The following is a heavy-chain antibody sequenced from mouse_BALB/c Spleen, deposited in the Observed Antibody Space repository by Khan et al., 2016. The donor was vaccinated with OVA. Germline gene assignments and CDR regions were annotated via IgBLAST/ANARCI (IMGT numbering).Heavy chain of an antibody. D-gene: IGHD1-2*01. CDR2: IGKTASGYTK. Sequence: EVELVESGGGLVEPGGSLRLSCATSGFTFSDYYMSWVRQPPGKALEWLGCIGKTASGYTKEYSESLKRRVTISRDNTHSILELDKNSLRAEDSATYYCARVDYGYGFAYWGQGTLVTVSA. CDR1: GFTFSDYY. CDR3: ARVDYGYGFAY. J-gene: IGHJ3*01. V-gene: IGHV7-3*02.